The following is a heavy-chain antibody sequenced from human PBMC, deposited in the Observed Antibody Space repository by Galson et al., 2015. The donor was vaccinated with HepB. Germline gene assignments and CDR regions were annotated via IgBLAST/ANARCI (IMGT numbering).Heavy chain of an antibody. CDR1: GGTFSKYA. J-gene: IGHJ6*02. D-gene: IGHD4-23*01. V-gene: IGHV1-69*13. CDR2: IVPTFGIA. CDR3: ARDRVGGYGGNLQFYYYGMDV. Sequence: SVKVSCKAAGGTFSKYAFSRVRQAPGQGLEWMGGIVPTFGIAIYAQKFQGSVTITADEPTRTVHMELSSLRSDDTAVYYCARDRVGGYGGNLQFYYYGMDVWGRGTTVTVSS.